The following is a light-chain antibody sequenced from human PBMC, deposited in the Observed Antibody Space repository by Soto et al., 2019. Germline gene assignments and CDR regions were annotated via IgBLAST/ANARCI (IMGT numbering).Light chain of an antibody. CDR1: QSISSW. CDR3: QQYNSYSGT. CDR2: DAS. V-gene: IGKV1-5*01. Sequence: DIQMTQSPSTLSASVGDRVTITCRASQSISSWLSWYQQKPGKAPKLLIYDASSLQSGVPSRFSGSGSGTEFTLTISGLQPDDFAGYYCQQYNSYSGTFGQGTKVDIK. J-gene: IGKJ1*01.